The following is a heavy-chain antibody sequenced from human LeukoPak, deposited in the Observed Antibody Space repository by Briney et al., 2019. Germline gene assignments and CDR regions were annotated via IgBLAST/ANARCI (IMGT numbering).Heavy chain of an antibody. CDR3: ARVNINNWHSCDY. J-gene: IGHJ4*02. CDR1: GGSIGTYY. Sequence: PSETLSLTCTVSGGSIGTYYWSWIRQPPGKGLEWIGYIYYSGSTNYNPSLKSRVTISVYTSKNQFSLNLSSVTAADTAVYYCARVNINNWHSCDYWGQGTLVTVSS. CDR2: IYYSGST. V-gene: IGHV4-59*12. D-gene: IGHD1-1*01.